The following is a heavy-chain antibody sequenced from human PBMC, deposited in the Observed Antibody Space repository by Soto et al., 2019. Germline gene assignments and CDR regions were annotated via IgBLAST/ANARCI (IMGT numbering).Heavy chain of an antibody. Sequence: PGGSLRLSCAASGLTFSSYAMSWVRQAPGEGLEWVSAISGSGGSTYYADSVKGRFTISRDNYKNTLYLQMNSLRAEDTAVYYCAIKYCCSTSCPYYYYYYMDVWGKGTTVTVSS. D-gene: IGHD2-2*01. CDR2: ISGSGGST. CDR1: GLTFSSYA. CDR3: AIKYCCSTSCPYYYYYYMDV. J-gene: IGHJ6*03. V-gene: IGHV3-23*01.